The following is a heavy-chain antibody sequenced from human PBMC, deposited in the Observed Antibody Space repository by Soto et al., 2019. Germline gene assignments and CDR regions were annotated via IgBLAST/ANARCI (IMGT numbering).Heavy chain of an antibody. V-gene: IGHV2-5*01. D-gene: IGHD4-17*01. Sequence: QITLKESGPTLVKPTKTLTLTCTFSGFSLSTGGVGVGWIRQPPGKALEWLALIYWNDDNRYSPSLKNRLTITKDTSKNQLVLTMTNMDPVDTATYYCAHRGYVDYPRDNWFVPWGQGILVTVSS. J-gene: IGHJ5*02. CDR2: IYWNDDN. CDR1: GFSLSTGGVG. CDR3: AHRGYVDYPRDNWFVP.